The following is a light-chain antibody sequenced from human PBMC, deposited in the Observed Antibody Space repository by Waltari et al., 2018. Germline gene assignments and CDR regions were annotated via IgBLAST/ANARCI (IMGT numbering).Light chain of an antibody. CDR3: CSYAGSSTVV. V-gene: IGLV2-23*02. CDR2: EVS. CDR1: SSDVGRYNF. Sequence: SALTQPASVSGSPGQSIPSSCPGTSSDVGRYNFASWHQQPPGKAPKIKIYEVSKRPSGVSNRFSGSKSGNTASLTISGLQAEDEADYYCCSYAGSSTVVFGGGTKLTVL. J-gene: IGLJ2*01.